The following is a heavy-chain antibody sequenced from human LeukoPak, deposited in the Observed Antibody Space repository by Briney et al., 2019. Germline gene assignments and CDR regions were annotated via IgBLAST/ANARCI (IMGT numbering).Heavy chain of an antibody. CDR2: IYSGGST. V-gene: IGHV3-66*01. CDR3: AREPRLGSSWNYFDY. D-gene: IGHD6-13*01. Sequence: GGSLRLSCAASGFTVSSNYMSWVRQAPGKGLEWVSVIYSGGSTYYADSVKGRFTISRDNSKNTLYLQMNRLRAENTAVYYCAREPRLGSSWNYFDYWGQGTLVTVSS. J-gene: IGHJ4*02. CDR1: GFTVSSNY.